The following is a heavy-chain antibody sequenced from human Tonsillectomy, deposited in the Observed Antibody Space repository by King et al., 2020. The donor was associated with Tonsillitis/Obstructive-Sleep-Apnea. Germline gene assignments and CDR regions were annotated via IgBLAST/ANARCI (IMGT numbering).Heavy chain of an antibody. D-gene: IGHD2/OR15-2a*01. Sequence: EQLVQSGAEVKKPGESLKISCKGSGYSFTSYWIGWVRQMPGKGLEWMGIIYPVDSDTRYSPSFQGQVTIPADKSISTAYLQWSSLKASDTALYYCAREGGGVSERNFFCPYWGQGTLVTVSS. CDR3: AREGGGVSERNFFCPY. V-gene: IGHV5-51*01. J-gene: IGHJ4*02. CDR2: IYPVDSDT. CDR1: GYSFTSYW.